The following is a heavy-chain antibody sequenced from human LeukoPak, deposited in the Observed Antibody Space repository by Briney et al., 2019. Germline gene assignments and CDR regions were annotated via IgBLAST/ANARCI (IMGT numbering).Heavy chain of an antibody. V-gene: IGHV3-48*01. CDR2: ISSSSSTI. CDR3: ARDKDGGGCGGDCHSFDY. D-gene: IGHD2-21*01. CDR1: GFTFSTYS. Sequence: PGGSLRLSCAASGFTFSTYSMNWVRQAPGKGLEWISYISSSSSTIYYADSVKGRFTISRDNAKNSLYLQMNSLRADDTAVYHCARDKDGGGCGGDCHSFDYWGQGTLVTVSS. J-gene: IGHJ4*02.